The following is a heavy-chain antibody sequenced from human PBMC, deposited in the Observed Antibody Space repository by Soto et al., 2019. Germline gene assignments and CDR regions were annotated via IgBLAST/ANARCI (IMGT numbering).Heavy chain of an antibody. J-gene: IGHJ4*02. D-gene: IGHD3-10*01. CDR1: GFTFSTYN. Sequence: EVQLLESGGKYIEPGGSLSLSCVASGFTFSTYNMNWMRRAPGKGLEWVASIWGDGSGKFYADSVKGRFTVSRDNSGNTMYLQMRGLRPEDTAVYYCAKDFRPEGVDDVDFWGQGTMVTVS. CDR2: IWGDGSGK. CDR3: AKDFRPEGVDDVDF. V-gene: IGHV3-23*01.